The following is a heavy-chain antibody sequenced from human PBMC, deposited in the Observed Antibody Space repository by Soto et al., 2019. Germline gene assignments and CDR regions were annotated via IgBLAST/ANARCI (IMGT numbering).Heavy chain of an antibody. CDR2: IYPGDSDT. Sequence: PGESLKISCKGSGYSFTSYWIGWVRQMPGKGLEWMGIIYPGDSDTRYSPSFQGQVTISADKSISTAYLQWSSLKASDTAMYYCARGSAYYDFWSGYYGSRYGMDVWGQGTTVTVSS. CDR1: GYSFTSYW. D-gene: IGHD3-3*01. J-gene: IGHJ6*02. CDR3: ARGSAYYDFWSGYYGSRYGMDV. V-gene: IGHV5-51*01.